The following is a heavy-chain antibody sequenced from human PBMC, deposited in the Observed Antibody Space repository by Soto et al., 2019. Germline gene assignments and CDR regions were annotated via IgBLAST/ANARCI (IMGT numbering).Heavy chain of an antibody. CDR2: ISSSGGST. CDR3: AKGYEFWSGYYIHYYYGMDV. J-gene: IGHJ6*02. Sequence: GGSLRLSCAASGFTFTRYSMNWVRQAPGKGLEWVSSISSSGGSTYYADSVKGRFTISRDNSKNTLYLQMNSLRAEDTAVYYCAKGYEFWSGYYIHYYYGMDVWGQGTRSPSP. D-gene: IGHD3-3*01. CDR1: GFTFTRYS. V-gene: IGHV3-23*01.